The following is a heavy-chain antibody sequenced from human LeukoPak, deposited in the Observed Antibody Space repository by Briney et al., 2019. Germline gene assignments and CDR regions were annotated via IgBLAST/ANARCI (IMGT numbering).Heavy chain of an antibody. CDR2: FDPEDGET. J-gene: IGHJ3*02. CDR3: ATDILTGQGDNAFDI. D-gene: IGHD3-9*01. CDR1: GYTLTELS. V-gene: IGHV1-24*01. Sequence: ASVKVSCKVSGYTLTELSMHWVRQAPGKGLEWMGGFDPEDGETIYAQKFQGRVTMTEDTSTDTAHMELSSLRSEDTAVYYCATDILTGQGDNAFDIWGQGTMVTVSS.